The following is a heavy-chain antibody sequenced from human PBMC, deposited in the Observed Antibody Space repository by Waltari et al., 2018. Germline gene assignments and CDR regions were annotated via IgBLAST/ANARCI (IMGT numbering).Heavy chain of an antibody. CDR2: IIPIFGTA. CDR1: GGTFSSYA. D-gene: IGHD3-16*01. V-gene: IGHV1-69*05. J-gene: IGHJ4*02. CDR3: ASLYYDYIWGTNSY. Sequence: QVQLVQSGAEVKKPGSSVKVSCKASGGTFSSYAISWVRQAPGQVLEWMGGIIPIFGTANYAQKFQGRVTITTDESTSTAYMELSSLRSEDTAVYYCASLYYDYIWGTNSYWGQGTLVTVSS.